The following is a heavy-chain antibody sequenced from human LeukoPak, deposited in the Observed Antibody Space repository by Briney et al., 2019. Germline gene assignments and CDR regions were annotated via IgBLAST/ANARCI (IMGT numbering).Heavy chain of an antibody. J-gene: IGHJ4*02. Sequence: GGSLRLSCAASGFTFSSYAMSWVRQAPGKGLEWVSRINSDGSSTSYADSVKGRFTISRDNAKNTLYLQMDSLRAEDTAVYYCKTVIVATIGDYWGQGTLVTASS. V-gene: IGHV3-74*01. CDR3: KTVIVATIGDY. D-gene: IGHD5-12*01. CDR1: GFTFSSYA. CDR2: INSDGSST.